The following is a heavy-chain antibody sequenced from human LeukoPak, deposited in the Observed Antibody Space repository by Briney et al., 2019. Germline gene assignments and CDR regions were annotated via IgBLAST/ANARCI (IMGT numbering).Heavy chain of an antibody. Sequence: GGSLRLSCAASGFTVSSNYMSWVRQAPGKGLEWVSVVYSGGSTYYADSVKGRFTISRDNSKNTVYLQMNSLRAEDTAVYYCARDLNYDSAYWGQGTLVTVSS. CDR2: VYSGGST. J-gene: IGHJ4*02. CDR1: GFTVSSNY. D-gene: IGHD3-22*01. CDR3: ARDLNYDSAY. V-gene: IGHV3-53*01.